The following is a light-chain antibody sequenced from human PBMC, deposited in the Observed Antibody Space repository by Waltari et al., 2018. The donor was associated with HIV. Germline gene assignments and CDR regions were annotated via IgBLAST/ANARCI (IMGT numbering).Light chain of an antibody. CDR3: QQRSYWPPYT. CDR2: DAS. CDR1: QSVSSY. Sequence: EIVLTQSPATRSLSPGERATLYGRASQSVSSYLASYQQKPGQAPRLLIYDASNRATGIPARFSASGPGTDFTLTISSLEPEDFAVYYCQQRSYWPPYTFGQGTRLEIK. J-gene: IGKJ2*01. V-gene: IGKV3-11*01.